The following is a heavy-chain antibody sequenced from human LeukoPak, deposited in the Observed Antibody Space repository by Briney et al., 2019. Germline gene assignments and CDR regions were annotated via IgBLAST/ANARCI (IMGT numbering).Heavy chain of an antibody. CDR1: GYTFTRYD. V-gene: IGHV1-8*03. Sequence: GESLKISCKASGYTFTRYDINWMRQATGQEPEWMGYINPNTGKAGYAQKFQGRVTITRDTSINTVYMELSSLRSEDTAVYYCAKHYETTFDYWGQGTLVTVSS. CDR2: INPNTGKA. J-gene: IGHJ4*02. CDR3: AKHYETTFDY. D-gene: IGHD3-3*01.